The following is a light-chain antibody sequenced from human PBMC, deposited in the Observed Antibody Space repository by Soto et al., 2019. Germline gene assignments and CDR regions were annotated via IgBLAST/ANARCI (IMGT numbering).Light chain of an antibody. CDR3: QQYNNWPRT. J-gene: IGKJ1*01. V-gene: IGKV3-15*01. Sequence: EIVLTQSPGTLSLSPGARAPLSCRASQSISSSSLAWYQQKPGQAPRLLIYGASTRATGIPARFSGSGSGTEFTLTISSLQSEDFAVYYCQQYNNWPRTFGQGTKVDIK. CDR2: GAS. CDR1: QSISSS.